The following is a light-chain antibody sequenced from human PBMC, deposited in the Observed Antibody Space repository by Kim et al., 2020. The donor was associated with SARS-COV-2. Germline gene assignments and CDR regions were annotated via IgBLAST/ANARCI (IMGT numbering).Light chain of an antibody. V-gene: IGKV1-39*01. J-gene: IGKJ4*01. Sequence: DIQMTQSPSSLSASVRDRVTITCRTSQTISTFLNWFQHKPGKAPRLLINGASTLQSGVPSRFSGSGSGTNFTLTISSLQPEDFATYYCQQSDSFPVTFGGGTKLEIK. CDR3: QQSDSFPVT. CDR2: GAS. CDR1: QTISTF.